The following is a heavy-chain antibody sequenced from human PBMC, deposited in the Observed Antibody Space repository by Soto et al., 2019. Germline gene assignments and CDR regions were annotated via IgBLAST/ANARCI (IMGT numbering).Heavy chain of an antibody. Sequence: SETLSLTCTVSGASITGSSYWSWIRQPAGKGLEWIGRFSLSGTTNYHPSLRSRVTMSADVSKNQFSLRLTSVTAADTALYYCARGMTPPGAPAWYYFDSWGQGTLVTVSS. V-gene: IGHV4-4*07. CDR2: FSLSGTT. CDR3: ARGMTPPGAPAWYYFDS. CDR1: GASITGSSY. J-gene: IGHJ4*02. D-gene: IGHD2-8*02.